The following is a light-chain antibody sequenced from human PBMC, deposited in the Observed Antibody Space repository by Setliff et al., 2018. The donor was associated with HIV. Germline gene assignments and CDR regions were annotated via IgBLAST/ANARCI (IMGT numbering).Light chain of an antibody. Sequence: QSVLTQPPSVSGAPGQRVTISCTGSSSNIGAGYDVHWYQQLPGTAPKLLIYANSQRPSGVPDRFSGSKSGTSASLAISGLQSEDEADYYCAAWDDRLNGPVFGGGTKVTVL. CDR3: AAWDDRLNGPV. J-gene: IGLJ2*01. CDR1: SSNIGAGYD. CDR2: ANS. V-gene: IGLV1-40*01.